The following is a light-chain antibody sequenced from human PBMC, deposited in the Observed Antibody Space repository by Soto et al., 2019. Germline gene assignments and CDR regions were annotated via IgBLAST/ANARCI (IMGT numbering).Light chain of an antibody. CDR2: GAS. CDR1: QSVGSNF. V-gene: IGKV3D-7*01. J-gene: IGKJ1*01. CDR3: QHDYNLRRT. Sequence: PGERVTLSCRASQSVGSNFLTWYQQKPGQAPRLLIYGASARATGIPARFSGSGSGTDFSLTISSLQPEDFAVYYCQHDYNLRRTFGQGTKVEIK.